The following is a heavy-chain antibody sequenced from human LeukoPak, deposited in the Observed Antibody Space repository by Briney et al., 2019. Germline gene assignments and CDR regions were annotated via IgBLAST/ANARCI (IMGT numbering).Heavy chain of an antibody. J-gene: IGHJ4*02. CDR2: INHSGST. D-gene: IGHD4-11*01. V-gene: IGHV4-34*01. CDR3: AGTDYSNYAGFDY. Sequence: PSETLSLTCAVYGGSFSGYYWSWIRQPPGEGLEWIGEINHSGSTNYNPSLKSRVTISVDTSKNQFSLKLSSVTAADTAVYYCAGTDYSNYAGFDYWGQGTLVTVSS. CDR1: GGSFSGYY.